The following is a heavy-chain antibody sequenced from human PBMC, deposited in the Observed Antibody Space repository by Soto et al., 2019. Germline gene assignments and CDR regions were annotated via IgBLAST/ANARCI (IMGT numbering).Heavy chain of an antibody. CDR1: GGSFGTYY. V-gene: IGHV4-34*01. J-gene: IGHJ3*02. D-gene: IGHD3-16*01. Sequence: QLQQWGAGLLKPSETLSLTCVVSGGSFGTYYYNWIRQSPGKGLEGFGEINHSGNNNYSPSLTSRVTMSLDTSNNQFSLRLTSVTASDTAVYYCAGWGSNDWQVALDIWGPGIMVTVSS. CDR3: AGWGSNDWQVALDI. CDR2: INHSGNN.